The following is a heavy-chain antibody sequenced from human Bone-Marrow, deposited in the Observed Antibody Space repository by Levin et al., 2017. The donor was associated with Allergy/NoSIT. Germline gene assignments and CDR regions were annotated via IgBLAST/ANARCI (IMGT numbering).Heavy chain of an antibody. CDR1: GFTFGDYG. CDR2: IRSKTYGGTT. D-gene: IGHD3-22*01. CDR3: TGDVYYYDSSGHLRTYFES. J-gene: IGHJ4*02. Sequence: GESLKISCTASGFTFGDYGLSWVRQAPGKGLEWISFIRSKTYGGTTEYAASVNGRFIISRDDSKYITYPQMNSLKTEDTAVYYCTGDVYYYDSSGHLRTYFESWGQGTLVTVSS. V-gene: IGHV3-49*04.